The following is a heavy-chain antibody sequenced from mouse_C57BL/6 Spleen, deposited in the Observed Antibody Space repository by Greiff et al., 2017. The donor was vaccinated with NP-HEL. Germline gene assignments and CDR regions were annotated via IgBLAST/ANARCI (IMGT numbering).Heavy chain of an antibody. J-gene: IGHJ2*01. CDR2: IYPGDGDT. CDR1: GYAFSSSW. D-gene: IGHD2-4*01. CDR3: ARCPYDFYYFDY. V-gene: IGHV1-82*01. Sequence: QVQLQQSGPELVKPGASVKISCKASGYAFSSSWMNWVKQRPGKGLEWIGRIYPGDGDTNYNGKFKGKATLTADKSSSTAYMQLSSLTSEDSAVYFCARCPYDFYYFDYWGQGTTLTVSS.